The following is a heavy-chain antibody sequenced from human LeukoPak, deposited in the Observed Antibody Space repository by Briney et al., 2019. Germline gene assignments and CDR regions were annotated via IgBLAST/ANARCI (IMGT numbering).Heavy chain of an antibody. CDR1: GFTISRYV. D-gene: IGHD3-3*01. CDR3: ARGVRRFLEWVSMDV. J-gene: IGHJ6*03. Sequence: GGSLRLSCAASGFTISRYVMSWVRQAPGKGLEWVSSISSSSSYIYYADSVKGRFTISRDNAKNSLYLQMNSLRVEDTAVYYCARGVRRFLEWVSMDVWGKGTTVTVSS. CDR2: ISSSSSYI. V-gene: IGHV3-21*01.